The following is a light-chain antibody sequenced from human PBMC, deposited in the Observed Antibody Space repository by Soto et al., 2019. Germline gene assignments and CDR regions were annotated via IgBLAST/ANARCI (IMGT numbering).Light chain of an antibody. J-gene: IGLJ1*01. V-gene: IGLV2-23*02. CDR1: SSDVGSYNL. Sequence: QSVLTQPASVSGPPGQSITISCTGTSSDVGSYNLVSWFQQHPGKAPKLVIYEVTKRPSGVSDRFSGSKSGNTASLTISGLQAEDEADYYCFSYEGDSVYVFGTGTKVTVL. CDR2: EVT. CDR3: FSYEGDSVYV.